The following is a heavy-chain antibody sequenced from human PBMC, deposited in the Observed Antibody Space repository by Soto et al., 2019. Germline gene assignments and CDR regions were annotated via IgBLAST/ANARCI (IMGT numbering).Heavy chain of an antibody. CDR3: AREGGESSDGLYYFDS. CDR2: IYYSGNT. V-gene: IGHV4-30-4*01. J-gene: IGHJ4*02. D-gene: IGHD3-16*01. Sequence: QVQLQESGPGLVKPSQTLSLTCTVSGGSTSSDNYWSWIRQPPGKGLEWIGHIYYSGNTDYNPSLKSRLAISIATSKNQFSLKLRSVTAADTAVYFCAREGGESSDGLYYFDSWGQGSLVTVSS. CDR1: GGSTSSDNY.